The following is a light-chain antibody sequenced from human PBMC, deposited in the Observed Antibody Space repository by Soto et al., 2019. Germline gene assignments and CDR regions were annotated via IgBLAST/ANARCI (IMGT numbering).Light chain of an antibody. CDR2: DAS. J-gene: IGKJ5*01. CDR3: QHRSNWPPT. V-gene: IGKV3-11*01. Sequence: DIVLPQSPATLSSSPGERASLSCRASQSVSHNLAWYQQKPGQAPRLLIYDASNRATGIPARYSGSGSGTDFNLTISNLDPEDFAVYYCQHRSNWPPTFGQGTRLEIK. CDR1: QSVSHN.